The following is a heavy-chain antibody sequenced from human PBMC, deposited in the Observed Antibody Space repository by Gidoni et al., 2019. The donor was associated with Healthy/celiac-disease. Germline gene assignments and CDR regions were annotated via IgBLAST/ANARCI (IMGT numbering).Heavy chain of an antibody. D-gene: IGHD4-17*01. J-gene: IGHJ6*02. CDR2: INWNGGST. CDR1: GFTFDDYG. V-gene: IGHV3-20*04. CDR3: ARGGPDYGPGYYYGMDV. Sequence: EVQLVESGGGVVRPGGSLRLSCAASGFTFDDYGMRWVRQAPGKGLEWVSGINWNGGSTGYADSVKGRFTISRDNAKNSLYLQMNSLRAEDTALYYCARGGPDYGPGYYYGMDVWGQGTTVTVSS.